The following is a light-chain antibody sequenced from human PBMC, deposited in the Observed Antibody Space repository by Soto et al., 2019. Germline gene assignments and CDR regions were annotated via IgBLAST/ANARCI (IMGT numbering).Light chain of an antibody. J-gene: IGKJ4*01. V-gene: IGKV3-15*01. CDR1: PSVSGN. CDR2: GAS. CDR3: QQYNNCPPLT. Sequence: EIVMTQSPATLSVSPGERATLSCRASPSVSGNLAWYQQKPGQAPRLLIYGASTRATGIPARFSGSGSGTEFTLTLSSKPSEDFAVYYCQQYNNCPPLTFGGGTKVEIK.